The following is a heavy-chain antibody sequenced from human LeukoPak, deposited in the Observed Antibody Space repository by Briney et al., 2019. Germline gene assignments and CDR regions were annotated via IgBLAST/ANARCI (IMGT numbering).Heavy chain of an antibody. CDR3: AKDPMVWGVINGFDY. CDR1: GFTFSDFG. D-gene: IGHD3-10*01. J-gene: IGHJ4*02. V-gene: IGHV3-30*18. CDR2: ISYDGSHK. Sequence: PGRSLRLSCAASGFTFSDFGMHWVRQAPGKRLEWVAVISYDGSHKIYADSVKGRFTISRDNAKNTLYLQMNSLRTDDTAMFYCAKDPMVWGVINGFDYWGQGTSVTVSS.